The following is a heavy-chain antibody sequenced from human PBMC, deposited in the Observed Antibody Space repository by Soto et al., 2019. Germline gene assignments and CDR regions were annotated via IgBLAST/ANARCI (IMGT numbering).Heavy chain of an antibody. Sequence: QVQLVQSGAEVKKPGSSVKVSCKASGGTFSSYAISWVRQAPGQGLEWMGGIIPIFGTANYAQKFQGRVTITADESTSTAYRELSSLRSEDTAVYYCARDLLGRSWELLGANWGQGTLVTVSS. V-gene: IGHV1-69*12. CDR2: IIPIFGTA. CDR1: GGTFSSYA. CDR3: ARDLLGRSWELLGAN. D-gene: IGHD1-26*01. J-gene: IGHJ4*02.